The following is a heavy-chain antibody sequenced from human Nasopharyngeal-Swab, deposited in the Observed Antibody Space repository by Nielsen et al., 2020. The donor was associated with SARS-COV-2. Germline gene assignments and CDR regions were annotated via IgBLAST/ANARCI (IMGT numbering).Heavy chain of an antibody. D-gene: IGHD2-2*01. CDR2: IYYSGST. Sequence: WIRQPPGKGLEWIGYIYYSGSTYYNPPLKSRVTIPVDTSKNQFSLKLSSVTPADTAVYYCAGDAAGYCSSTSCYAGTGMNVWGQGTTVTVSS. CDR3: AGDAAGYCSSTSCYAGTGMNV. V-gene: IGHV4-30-4*01. J-gene: IGHJ6*02.